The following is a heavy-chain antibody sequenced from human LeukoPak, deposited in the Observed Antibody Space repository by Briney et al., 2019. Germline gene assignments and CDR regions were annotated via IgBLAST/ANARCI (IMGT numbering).Heavy chain of an antibody. J-gene: IGHJ3*02. CDR3: ARVGAIAPGAFDI. CDR1: GGSISSYY. D-gene: IGHD1-26*01. V-gene: IGHV4-4*07. Sequence: SETLSLTXTVSGGSISSYYWSWIRQAAGKGLEWIGRIYTSGSTNYNPSLKSRVTMSVDTSKNQFSLKLSSVTAADTAVYYCARVGAIAPGAFDIWGQGTMVTVSS. CDR2: IYTSGST.